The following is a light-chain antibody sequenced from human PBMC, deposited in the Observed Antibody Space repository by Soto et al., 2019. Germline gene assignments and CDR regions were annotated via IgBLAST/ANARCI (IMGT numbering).Light chain of an antibody. V-gene: IGKV3-20*01. CDR2: GTS. Sequence: EIVLTQSPGTLSLFPGERATLSCRASQSISSSYLAWYQQKPGQAPSLLIYGTSSMATGIPDRFSGAGSATYVTLTISRLEPEDFGVYYRHQDGCAPAWTFGQGTKVEIK. J-gene: IGKJ1*01. CDR1: QSISSSY. CDR3: HQDGCAPAWT.